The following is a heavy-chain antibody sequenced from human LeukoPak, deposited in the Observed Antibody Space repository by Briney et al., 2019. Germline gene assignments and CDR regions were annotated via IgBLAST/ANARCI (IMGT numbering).Heavy chain of an antibody. CDR2: IWYDGSNK. D-gene: IGHD5-12*01. Sequence: GGSLRLSCAASGFTFSSYGMHWVRQAPGKGLEWVAVIWYDGSNKYYADSVKGRFTISRDNSKNTLYLQMNSLRAEDTAVYYCARDSENSGYDFLGDYRGQGTLVTVSS. CDR3: ARDSENSGYDFLGDY. CDR1: GFTFSSYG. V-gene: IGHV3-33*01. J-gene: IGHJ4*02.